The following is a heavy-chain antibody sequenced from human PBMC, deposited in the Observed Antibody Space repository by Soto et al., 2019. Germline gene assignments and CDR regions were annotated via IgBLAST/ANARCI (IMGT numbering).Heavy chain of an antibody. Sequence: QVQLVESGGGVVQPGRSLRLSCAASGFTFSSYAMHWVRQAPGKGLEWVAVISYDGSNKYYADSVKGRFTISRDKSKNTLYLQMNSLRAEDTAVYYCARDLRYCSGGSCSIPWGQGTLVTVSS. CDR2: ISYDGSNK. D-gene: IGHD2-15*01. V-gene: IGHV3-30-3*01. CDR1: GFTFSSYA. J-gene: IGHJ5*02. CDR3: ARDLRYCSGGSCSIP.